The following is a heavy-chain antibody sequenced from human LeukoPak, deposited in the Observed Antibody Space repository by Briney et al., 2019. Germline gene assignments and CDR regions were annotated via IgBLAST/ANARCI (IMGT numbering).Heavy chain of an antibody. CDR1: GFTFSSYG. D-gene: IGHD6-19*01. Sequence: GGSLRLSCAASGFTFSSYGMHWVRQAPGKGLEWVAVISYDGSNKYYADSVKGRFTISRDNSKNTLYLQMNSLRAEDTAVYYCAKMRGEFSTGWYHDAFDIWGQGTMVTVSS. CDR3: AKMRGEFSTGWYHDAFDI. CDR2: ISYDGSNK. V-gene: IGHV3-30*18. J-gene: IGHJ3*02.